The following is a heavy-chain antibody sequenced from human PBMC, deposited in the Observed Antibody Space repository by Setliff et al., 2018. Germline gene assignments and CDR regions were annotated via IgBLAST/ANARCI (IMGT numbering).Heavy chain of an antibody. CDR3: ARSFSRREKFLLDY. Sequence: GSLRLSCAASGFTFSGSAVHWVRQASGEGLEWVGRIRRNADNRAPIYAASVKGRFTISRDDSKNTAYLQMNSLKIEDTAVYYCARSFSRREKFLLDYWGQGALVTVS. J-gene: IGHJ4*02. CDR1: GFTFSGSA. V-gene: IGHV3-73*01. CDR2: IRRNADNRAP.